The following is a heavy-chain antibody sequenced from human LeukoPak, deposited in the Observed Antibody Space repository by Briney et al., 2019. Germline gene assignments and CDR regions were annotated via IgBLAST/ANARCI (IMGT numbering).Heavy chain of an antibody. J-gene: IGHJ4*02. CDR3: ASYKKEDYYDSSGYSL. CDR1: GFTFSSYA. D-gene: IGHD3-22*01. Sequence: GGSLRLSCAASGFTFSSYAMHWVRQAPGKGLEWVAVISYDGSNKYYADSVKGRFTISRDNSENTLYLQMNSLRAEDTAVYYCASYKKEDYYDSSGYSLWGQGTLVTVSS. V-gene: IGHV3-30*04. CDR2: ISYDGSNK.